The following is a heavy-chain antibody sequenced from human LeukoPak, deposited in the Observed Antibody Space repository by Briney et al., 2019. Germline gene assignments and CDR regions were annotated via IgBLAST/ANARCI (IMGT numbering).Heavy chain of an antibody. CDR3: ARDLFGESLRYYYYYGMDV. V-gene: IGHV3-30*04. CDR2: ISYDGSNK. J-gene: IGHJ6*02. Sequence: GGSLRLSCAASVFTFSSYSMHWVRQAPGKGLEWVAVISYDGSNKYYADSVKGRFPISRDNSKNTLYLQMNSLRADDTAVYYCARDLFGESLRYYYYYGMDVWGQGTTVTVSS. CDR1: VFTFSSYS. D-gene: IGHD3-10*02.